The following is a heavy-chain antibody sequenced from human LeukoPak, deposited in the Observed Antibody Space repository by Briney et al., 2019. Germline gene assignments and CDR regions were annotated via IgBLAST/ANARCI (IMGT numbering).Heavy chain of an antibody. CDR2: IWYDGSNK. Sequence: GRSLRLSCAASGFTFSSYGMHWVRQAPSKGLEWVAVIWYDGSNKYYADSVKGRFTISRDNSKNTLYLQMNSLRAEDTAVYYCARDPFPNIAAAGTSDYWGQGTLVTVSS. CDR3: ARDPFPNIAAAGTSDY. V-gene: IGHV3-33*01. CDR1: GFTFSSYG. J-gene: IGHJ4*02. D-gene: IGHD6-13*01.